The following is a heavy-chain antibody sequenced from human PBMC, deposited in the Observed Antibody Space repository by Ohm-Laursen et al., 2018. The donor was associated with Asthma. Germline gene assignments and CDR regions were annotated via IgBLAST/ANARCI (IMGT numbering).Heavy chain of an antibody. D-gene: IGHD4-17*01. CDR3: AKPISTGTTWGHDFDV. Sequence: SLRLSCTASGFTFSNYHMCWVRQAPGKGLKWVSCLSGPGTKTYNVDSVTGRFTISRDNSKNTMYLQMNSLRADDTAVYYCAKPISTGTTWGHDFDVWGQGTMVTVST. J-gene: IGHJ3*01. CDR2: LSGPGTKT. V-gene: IGHV3-23*01. CDR1: GFTFSNYH.